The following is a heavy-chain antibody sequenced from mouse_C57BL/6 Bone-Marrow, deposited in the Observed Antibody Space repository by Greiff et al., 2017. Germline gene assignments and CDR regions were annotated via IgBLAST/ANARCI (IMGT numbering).Heavy chain of an antibody. V-gene: IGHV5-4*01. Sequence: EVQVVESGGGLVKPGGSLKLSCAASGFTFSSYAMSWVRQTPEKRLEWVATISDGGSYTYYPDNVKGRFTISRDNAKNHLYLQMSHLKSEDTAMYYCARGGYGYDPYAMDYWGQGTSVTVSS. CDR1: GFTFSSYA. J-gene: IGHJ4*01. CDR2: ISDGGSYT. D-gene: IGHD2-2*01. CDR3: ARGGYGYDPYAMDY.